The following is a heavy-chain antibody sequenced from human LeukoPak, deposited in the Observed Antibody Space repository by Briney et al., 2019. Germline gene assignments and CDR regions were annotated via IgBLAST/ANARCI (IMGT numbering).Heavy chain of an antibody. CDR1: GFTFSSHS. Sequence: GGSLRLSCAASGFTFSSHSMNWVRQAPGKGREWLSSISSSSSHIYYANSVKGRFTISRDNAKNSLYLQMNSLRAEDTAVYYCARGDCSGGSCYYYYYGMDVWGKGTTATVSS. D-gene: IGHD2-15*01. CDR2: ISSSSSHI. CDR3: ARGDCSGGSCYYYYYGMDV. J-gene: IGHJ6*04. V-gene: IGHV3-21*01.